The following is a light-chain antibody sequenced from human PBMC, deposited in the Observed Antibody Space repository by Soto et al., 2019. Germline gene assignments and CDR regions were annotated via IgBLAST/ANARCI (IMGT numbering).Light chain of an antibody. CDR2: WAS. CDR3: QQYESTPPT. J-gene: IGKJ2*01. Sequence: DIVMTQSPDSLAVSLGERATINCKSSQSVLYSSNNKNYLAWYQQRPGQPPKLVIYWASTRESGVPDRFSGSGSGTDFTLTITSLQAEDVAFYYCQQYESTPPTFGQGTKLEIK. V-gene: IGKV4-1*01. CDR1: QSVLYSSNNKNY.